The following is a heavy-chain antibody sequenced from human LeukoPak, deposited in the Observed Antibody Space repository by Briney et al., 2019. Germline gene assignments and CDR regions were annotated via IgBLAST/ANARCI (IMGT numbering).Heavy chain of an antibody. V-gene: IGHV4-39*07. CDR3: AGTYYYDSSGYYHYSL. CDR1: GGSISSSNYY. J-gene: IGHJ4*02. CDR2: IYYSGST. D-gene: IGHD3-22*01. Sequence: SETLSLTCTVSGGSISSSNYYWGWIRQPPGKGLEWIGSIYYSGSTNYNPSLKSRVTISVDTSKNQFSLKLSSVTAADTAVYYCAGTYYYDSSGYYHYSLWGQGTLVTVSS.